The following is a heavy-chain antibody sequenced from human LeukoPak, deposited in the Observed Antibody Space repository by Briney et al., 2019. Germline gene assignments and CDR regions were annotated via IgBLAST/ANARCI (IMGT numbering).Heavy chain of an antibody. CDR3: ARHLSYYYDSSGYYLNGMDV. D-gene: IGHD3-22*01. V-gene: IGHV4-59*08. J-gene: IGHJ6*02. Sequence: PSETLSLTCTVSGGSMSSYYWSWIRQPPGKGLEWIGYIYYSGSTNYNPSLKSRVTISVDTSKNQFSLKLSSVTAADTAVYYCARHLSYYYDSSGYYLNGMDVWGQGTTVTVSS. CDR2: IYYSGST. CDR1: GGSMSSYY.